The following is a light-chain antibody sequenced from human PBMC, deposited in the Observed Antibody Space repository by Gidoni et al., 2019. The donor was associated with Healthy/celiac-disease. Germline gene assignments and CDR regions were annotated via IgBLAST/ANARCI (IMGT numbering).Light chain of an antibody. CDR2: DAS. CDR3: QQRSNLIT. J-gene: IGKJ5*01. V-gene: IGKV3-11*01. CDR1: QSVSSY. Sequence: EIVLTQSPATLSLSPGERATLSCRASQSVSSYLAWYQQKPGQAPRLLIYDASNRATGIPARFSGSGSGTDFTLTISSLEPEDFAVYYCQQRSNLITFXXXPRLEIK.